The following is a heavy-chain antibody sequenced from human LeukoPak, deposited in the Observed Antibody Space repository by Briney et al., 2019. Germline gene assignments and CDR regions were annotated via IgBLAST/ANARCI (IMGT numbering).Heavy chain of an antibody. CDR3: ARHQPLDVFDY. J-gene: IGHJ4*02. Sequence: SETLSLTCTVSGGSISSSSYYWGWIRQPPGKGLEWIGYIYYSGSTNYNPSLKSRVTISVDTSKNQFSLKLSSVTAADTAVYYCARHQPLDVFDYWGQGTLVTVSS. CDR1: GGSISSSSYY. CDR2: IYYSGST. V-gene: IGHV4-61*05.